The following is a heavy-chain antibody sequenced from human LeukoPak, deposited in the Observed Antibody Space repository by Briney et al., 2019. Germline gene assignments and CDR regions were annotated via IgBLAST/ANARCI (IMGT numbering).Heavy chain of an antibody. J-gene: IGHJ6*02. CDR2: ISYDGSNK. V-gene: IGHV3-30-3*01. CDR3: ANTATPYYYGMDV. Sequence: SGRSLRLSCAASGFTFSSYAMHWVHQAPGKGLEWVAVISYDGSNKYYADSVKGRFTISRDNSKNTLYLQMNSLRAEDTAVYYCANTATPYYYGMDVWGQGTTVTVSS. D-gene: IGHD5-18*01. CDR1: GFTFSSYA.